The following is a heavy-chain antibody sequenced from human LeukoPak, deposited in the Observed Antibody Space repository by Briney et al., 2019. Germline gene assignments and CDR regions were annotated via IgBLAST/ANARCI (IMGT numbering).Heavy chain of an antibody. CDR3: ARQAAAGTDY. V-gene: IGHV5-10-1*01. D-gene: IGHD6-13*01. J-gene: IGHJ4*02. CDR1: GYSSTNFW. CDR2: IDPSDSDS. Sequence: GEFMKISCKGSGYSSTNFWINWVRQMRGKGLEWIRRIDPSDSDSNYSPSFQGHVTISADKSISTASLQWSSLKASDTAMYYCARQAAAGTDYWGQGTLVTVSS.